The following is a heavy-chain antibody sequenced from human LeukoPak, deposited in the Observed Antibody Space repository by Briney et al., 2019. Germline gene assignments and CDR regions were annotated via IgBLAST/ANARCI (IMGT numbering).Heavy chain of an antibody. CDR3: ARDLSSGYSYGYVY. CDR1: GFPFSSYS. V-gene: IGHV3-21*01. D-gene: IGHD5-18*01. CDR2: ISSGTSFI. Sequence: GGSLRLSCAASGFPFSSYSMNWVRQAPGKGLEWVSSISSGTSFIYYADSVKGRFTISRDNAKNSLYLQMNSLRAEDTAVYYCARDLSSGYSYGYVYWGQGTLVTVSS. J-gene: IGHJ4*02.